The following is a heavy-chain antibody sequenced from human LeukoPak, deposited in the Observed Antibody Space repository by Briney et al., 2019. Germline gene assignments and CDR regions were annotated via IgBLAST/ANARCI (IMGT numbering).Heavy chain of an antibody. J-gene: IGHJ4*02. V-gene: IGHV3-66*01. CDR2: IYSGGST. Sequence: GGSLRLSCAASGFTVSSNYMSWVRQAPGEGLEWVSVIYSGGSTYYADSVKGRFTISRDNSKNTLYLQMNSLRAEDTAVYYCARDRAAVADTVNDYWGQGTLVTVSS. CDR1: GFTVSSNY. CDR3: ARDRAAVADTVNDY. D-gene: IGHD6-19*01.